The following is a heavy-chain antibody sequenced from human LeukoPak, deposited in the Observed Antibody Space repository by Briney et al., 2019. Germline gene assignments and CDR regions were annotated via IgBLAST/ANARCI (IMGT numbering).Heavy chain of an antibody. D-gene: IGHD2-21*01. CDR2: ISSSWSTI. V-gene: IGHV3-48*03. Sequence: PGGCLRLSCAASRFTVSSYEMNWGRQTPGKGMEWGSYISSSWSTISYADSVKGRFTIPRNNAKNSLYLQMNSRTADDTAVYYCAREASADVVDSWGQGTMVTVSS. J-gene: IGHJ3*02. CDR1: RFTVSSYE. CDR3: AREASADVVDS.